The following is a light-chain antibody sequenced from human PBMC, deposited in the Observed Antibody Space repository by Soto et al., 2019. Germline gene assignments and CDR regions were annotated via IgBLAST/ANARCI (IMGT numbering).Light chain of an antibody. CDR1: SSDVGGYNY. J-gene: IGLJ2*01. CDR3: SSYTSSSTQV. CDR2: DVS. V-gene: IGLV2-14*01. Sequence: QSVLTQPASVSGSPGQSITISCTGTSSDVGGYNYVSWYQQHPGKAPKLMIYDVSNRPSGVSNRFAGSKSGNTASLTISGLQADDEDDYYCSSYTSSSTQVFGGGTKLTVL.